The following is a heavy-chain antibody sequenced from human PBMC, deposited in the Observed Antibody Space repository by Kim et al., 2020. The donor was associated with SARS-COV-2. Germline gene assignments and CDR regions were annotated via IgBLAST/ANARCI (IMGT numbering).Heavy chain of an antibody. J-gene: IGHJ3*02. V-gene: IGHV3-33*01. CDR3: AHLSWIQEAGAFDI. Sequence: GGSLRLSCAASGFTFSSYGMHWVRQAPGKGLEWVAVIWYDGSNKYYADSVKGRFTISRDNSKNTLYLQMNSLRAEDTAVYYCAHLSWIQEAGAFDIWGQGTMVTVSS. CDR2: IWYDGSNK. D-gene: IGHD5-18*01. CDR1: GFTFSSYG.